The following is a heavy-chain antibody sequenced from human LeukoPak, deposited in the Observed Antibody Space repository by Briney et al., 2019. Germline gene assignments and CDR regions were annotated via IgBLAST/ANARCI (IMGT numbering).Heavy chain of an antibody. CDR1: GFTFGSYS. CDR2: ISSSSSTI. D-gene: IGHD3-22*01. Sequence: GGSLRLSCAASGFTFGSYSMNWVRQAPGKGLEWVSYISSSSSTIYYADSVKGRFTISRDNAKNSLYLQMNSLRDEDTAVYYCAREDYYDSSGSDYWGQGTLVTVSS. CDR3: AREDYYDSSGSDY. V-gene: IGHV3-48*02. J-gene: IGHJ4*02.